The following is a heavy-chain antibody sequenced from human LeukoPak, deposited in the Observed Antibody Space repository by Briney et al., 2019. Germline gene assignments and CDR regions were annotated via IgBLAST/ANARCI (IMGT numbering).Heavy chain of an antibody. V-gene: IGHV4-61*08. J-gene: IGHJ3*02. CDR3: ARWGFGELLYAFDI. Sequence: PSETLSLTCTVSGGSISSGGHYWSWIRQPPGKGLEWIGYIYYSGSTNYNPSLKSRVTISVDTSKNQFSLKLSSVTAADTAVYYCARWGFGELLYAFDIWGQGTMVTVSS. D-gene: IGHD3-10*01. CDR1: GGSISSGGHY. CDR2: IYYSGST.